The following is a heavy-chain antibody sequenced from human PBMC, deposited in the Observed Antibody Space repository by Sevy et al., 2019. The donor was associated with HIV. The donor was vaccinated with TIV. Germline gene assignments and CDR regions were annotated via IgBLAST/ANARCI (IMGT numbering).Heavy chain of an antibody. Sequence: GGSLRLSCAASGFRFSDYVMHWVRQAPGKGLEWVSGISWNSVSLDYADSVKGRFTISRDNAKNSLYLQMNRLRSEDTALYYCAKDNRPATMSNSSYYYYYGMDVWGQGTTVTVSS. CDR3: AKDNRPATMSNSSYYYYYGMDV. V-gene: IGHV3-9*01. J-gene: IGHJ6*02. CDR1: GFRFSDYV. D-gene: IGHD6-6*01. CDR2: ISWNSVSL.